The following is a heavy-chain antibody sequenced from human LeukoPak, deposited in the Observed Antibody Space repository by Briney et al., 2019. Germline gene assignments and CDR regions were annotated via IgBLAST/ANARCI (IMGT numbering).Heavy chain of an antibody. Sequence: ASVKVSCKASGGTFSSYAISWVRQAPGQGLEWMGGIIPIFGTANYAQKFQGRVTITTDESTSTAYMELSSLGSEDTAVYYCASGLVVPAAYYYYMDVWGKGTTVTVSS. V-gene: IGHV1-69*05. J-gene: IGHJ6*03. CDR2: IIPIFGTA. CDR1: GGTFSSYA. D-gene: IGHD2-2*01. CDR3: ASGLVVPAAYYYYMDV.